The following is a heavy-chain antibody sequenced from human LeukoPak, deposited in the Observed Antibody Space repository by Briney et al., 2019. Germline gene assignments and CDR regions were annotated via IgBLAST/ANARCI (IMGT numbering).Heavy chain of an antibody. Sequence: TSSETLSLTCTVSGGSISSSSYYWGWIRQPPGKGLEWIGSIYYSGSTYYNPSLKSRVTISVDTSKNQFSLKLSSVTAADTAVYYCARDGCSGGSCHIDYWGQGTLVTVSS. D-gene: IGHD2-15*01. CDR2: IYYSGST. V-gene: IGHV4-39*07. CDR1: GGSISSSSYY. J-gene: IGHJ4*02. CDR3: ARDGCSGGSCHIDY.